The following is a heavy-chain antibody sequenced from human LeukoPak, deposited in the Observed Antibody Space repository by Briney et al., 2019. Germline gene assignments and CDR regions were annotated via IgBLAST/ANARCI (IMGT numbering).Heavy chain of an antibody. Sequence: GGSLRLSCAASGFTLSGYSMTWVRQAPGKGLECVSFITSSSNYIYYADSVKGRFTISRDTAKNSLYLQMSSLKTEDTAMYYCARDPAGASSSWYYFDNWGQGTLVTVSS. CDR1: GFTLSGYS. V-gene: IGHV3-21*04. CDR2: ITSSSNYI. CDR3: ARDPAGASSSWYYFDN. D-gene: IGHD6-13*01. J-gene: IGHJ4*02.